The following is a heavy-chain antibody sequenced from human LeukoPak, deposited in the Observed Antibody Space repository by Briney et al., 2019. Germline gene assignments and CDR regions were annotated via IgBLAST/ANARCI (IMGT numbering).Heavy chain of an antibody. Sequence: GGSLRLSCAASGFTFSSYAMAWVRQAPGKGLEWGSAISSSGDNTYYADSVKGRFTISRDNSKNTLYLQLNSLRAGDTALYSCARERRDFGDPFDYGGQGTLVTVSS. CDR2: ISSSGDNT. V-gene: IGHV3-23*01. CDR3: ARERRDFGDPFDY. D-gene: IGHD4-17*01. CDR1: GFTFSSYA. J-gene: IGHJ4*02.